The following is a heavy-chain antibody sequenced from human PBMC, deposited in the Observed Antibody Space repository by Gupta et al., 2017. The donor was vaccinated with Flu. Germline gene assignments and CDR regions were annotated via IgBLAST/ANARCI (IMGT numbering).Heavy chain of an antibody. J-gene: IGHJ4*02. Sequence: RQPPGKGLEWIGSIYYSGSTYYRSSLKSRVTISVDTSKNQFSLKLSSVTAADTAVYYCARRLPESSGYYFDYWGQGHLVTVSS. CDR2: IYYSGST. D-gene: IGHD3-22*01. CDR3: ARRLPESSGYYFDY. V-gene: IGHV4-39*01.